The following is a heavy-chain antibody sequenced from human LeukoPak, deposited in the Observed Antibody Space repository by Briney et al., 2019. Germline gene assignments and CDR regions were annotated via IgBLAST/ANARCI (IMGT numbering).Heavy chain of an antibody. CDR3: ARLNDILTGPFDY. CDR2: IYPGDPDT. D-gene: IGHD3-9*01. CDR1: GYSFTSYW. V-gene: IGHV5-51*01. J-gene: IGHJ4*02. Sequence: GESLKISCKGSGYSFTSYWIGWVRQMPGKGLEWMGIIYPGDPDTRYSPSFQGQVTISADKSISTAYLQWNSLKASDTAMYYCARLNDILTGPFDYWGQGTLVTVSS.